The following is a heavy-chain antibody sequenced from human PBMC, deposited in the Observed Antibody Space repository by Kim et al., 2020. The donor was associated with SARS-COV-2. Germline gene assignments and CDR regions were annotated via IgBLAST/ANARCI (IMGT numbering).Heavy chain of an antibody. J-gene: IGHJ4*02. CDR1: GGSISSGGYY. V-gene: IGHV4-31*03. CDR2: IYYSGST. D-gene: IGHD1-26*01. Sequence: SETLSLTCTVSGGSISSGGYYWSWIRQHPGKGLEWIGYIYYSGSTYYNPSLKSRVTISVDTSKNQFSLKLSSVTAADTAVYYCARAKPPWDGVPEDYWGQGTLVTVSS. CDR3: ARAKPPWDGVPEDY.